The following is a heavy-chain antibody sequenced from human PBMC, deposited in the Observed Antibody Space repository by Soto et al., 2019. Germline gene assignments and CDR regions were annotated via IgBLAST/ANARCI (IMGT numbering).Heavy chain of an antibody. J-gene: IGHJ4*02. V-gene: IGHV3-30-3*01. Sequence: WGSLRLSCAASGFTFSSYAMHWVRQAPGKGLEWVAVISYDGSNKYYADSVKGRFTISRDNSKNTLYLQMNSLRAEDTAVYYCAFGYPFDYWGQGTLVTVSS. CDR1: GFTFSSYA. D-gene: IGHD3-16*02. CDR3: AFGYPFDY. CDR2: ISYDGSNK.